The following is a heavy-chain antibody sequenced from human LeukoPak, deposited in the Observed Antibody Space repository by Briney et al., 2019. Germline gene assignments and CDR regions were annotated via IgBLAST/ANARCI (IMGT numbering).Heavy chain of an antibody. V-gene: IGHV1-46*01. J-gene: IGHJ4*02. CDR2: INPSGGST. CDR1: GYTFIDYF. Sequence: ASVKVSCKASGYTFIDYFIHWVRQAPGQGLEWMGIINPSGGSTSYAQKFQGRVTMTRDTSTSTVYMELSSLRSEDTAVYYCARGPESSGLFDYWGQGTLVTVSS. CDR3: ARGPESSGLFDY. D-gene: IGHD3-22*01.